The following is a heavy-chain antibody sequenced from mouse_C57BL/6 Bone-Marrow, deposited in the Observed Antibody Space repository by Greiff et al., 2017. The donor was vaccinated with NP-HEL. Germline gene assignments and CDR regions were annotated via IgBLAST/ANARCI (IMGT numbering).Heavy chain of an antibody. J-gene: IGHJ3*01. CDR3: ARTPLRWLLRAWFAY. V-gene: IGHV3-6*01. CDR2: ISYDGSN. Sequence: EVKLQESGPGLVKPSQSLSLTCSVTGYSITSGYYWNWIRQFPGNKLEWMGYISYDGSNNYNPSLKNRISITRDTSKNQFFLKLNSVTTEDTATYYCARTPLRWLLRAWFAYWGQGTLVTVSA. CDR1: GYSITSGYY. D-gene: IGHD2-3*01.